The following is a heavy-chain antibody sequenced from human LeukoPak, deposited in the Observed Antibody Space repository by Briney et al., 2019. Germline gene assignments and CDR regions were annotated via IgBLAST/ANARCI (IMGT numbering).Heavy chain of an antibody. Sequence: SETLSLTCTVSGGSISSSSYYWGWIRQPPGKGLEWIGNIYYSGSTNYNPSLKSRVTISVDTSKNQFSLKLSSVTAADTAVYYCANYHDYSNFQRAYYLDYWGQGTLVTVSS. CDR3: ANYHDYSNFQRAYYLDY. D-gene: IGHD4-11*01. CDR2: IYYSGST. V-gene: IGHV4-61*05. J-gene: IGHJ4*02. CDR1: GGSISSSSYY.